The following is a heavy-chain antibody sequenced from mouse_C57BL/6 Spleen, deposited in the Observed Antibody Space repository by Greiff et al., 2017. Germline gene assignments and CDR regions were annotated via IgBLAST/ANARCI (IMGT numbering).Heavy chain of an antibody. D-gene: IGHD3-3*01. CDR2: IRLKSDNYAT. V-gene: IGHV6-3*01. Sequence: EVKLMESGGGLVQPGGSMKLSCVASGFTFSNYWMNWVRQSPEKGLEWVAQIRLKSDNYATHYAESVKGRFTISRDDSKSSVYLQMNNLRAEDTGIYYCAGGGWPYYFDYWGQGTTLTVSS. CDR1: GFTFSNYW. J-gene: IGHJ2*01. CDR3: AGGGWPYYFDY.